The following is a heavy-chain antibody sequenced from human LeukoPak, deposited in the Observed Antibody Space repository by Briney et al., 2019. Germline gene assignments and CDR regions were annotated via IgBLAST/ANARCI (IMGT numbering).Heavy chain of an antibody. Sequence: ASVKVSCKASGDTFSSYTISWVRQAPGQGLEWMGRIIPILGIANYAQKFQGRVTITADKSTRTAYMELSSLRSEDTAVYYCARAGATDGYGPAGFAYWGQGTLVTVSS. V-gene: IGHV1-69*02. J-gene: IGHJ4*02. CDR1: GDTFSSYT. CDR3: ARAGATDGYGPAGFAY. CDR2: IIPILGIA. D-gene: IGHD5-18*01.